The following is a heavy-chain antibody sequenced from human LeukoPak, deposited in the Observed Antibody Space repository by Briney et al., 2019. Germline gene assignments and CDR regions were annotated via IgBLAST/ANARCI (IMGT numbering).Heavy chain of an antibody. CDR3: ARQVYYDSPRRYFDH. D-gene: IGHD3-22*01. J-gene: IGHJ4*02. V-gene: IGHV3-66*04. Sequence: PGGSLRLSCAASGFTVSTSYMSWVRQAPGKGLEWVSTVYSGGNTYYADSVKGRFTISRVYSKNTLYLQMNSLRAEDTAVYFCARQVYYDSPRRYFDHRGQGTLVTVSS. CDR2: VYSGGNT. CDR1: GFTVSTSY.